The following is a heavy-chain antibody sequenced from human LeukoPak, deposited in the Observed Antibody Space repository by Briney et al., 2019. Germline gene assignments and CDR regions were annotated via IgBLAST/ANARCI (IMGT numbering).Heavy chain of an antibody. J-gene: IGHJ6*03. D-gene: IGHD6-13*01. V-gene: IGHV3-23*01. CDR2: ISGSGGST. CDR1: GFTFSSYA. CDR3: ARVAGHYSYYMDV. Sequence: PGGSLRFSCAASGFTFSSYAMSWVRQAPGKGLEWVSAISGSGGSTYYADSVKGRFTISRDNSKNTLYLQMNSLRAEDTAVYYCARVAGHYSYYMDVWGKGTTFTVSS.